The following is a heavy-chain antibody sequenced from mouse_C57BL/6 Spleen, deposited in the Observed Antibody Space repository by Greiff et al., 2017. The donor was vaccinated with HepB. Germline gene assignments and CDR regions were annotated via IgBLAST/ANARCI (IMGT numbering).Heavy chain of an antibody. Sequence: VQLQQSGAELARPGASVKLSCKASGYTFTSYGISWVKQRTGQGLEWIGEIYPRSGNTYYNEKFKGKATLTADKSSSTAYMELRSLTSEDAAVYFCASGGSSYPYFDYWGQGTTLTVSS. CDR1: GYTFTSYG. D-gene: IGHD1-1*01. CDR3: ASGGSSYPYFDY. V-gene: IGHV1-81*01. CDR2: IYPRSGNT. J-gene: IGHJ2*01.